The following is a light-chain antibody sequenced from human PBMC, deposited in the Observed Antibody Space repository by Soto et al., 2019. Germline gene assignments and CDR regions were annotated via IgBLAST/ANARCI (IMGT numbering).Light chain of an antibody. J-gene: IGKJ1*01. Sequence: IKMSPSASTLSGYVGDSVTITCRASQSIVRWVAWYEQKPGKAPKLLIYDASSLETGVPSRFSGSRSGTEFTLTISSLQPEDFATYYCQYYNNLPNTFGQGTMV. CDR2: DAS. CDR3: QYYNNLPNT. CDR1: QSIVRW. V-gene: IGKV1-5*01.